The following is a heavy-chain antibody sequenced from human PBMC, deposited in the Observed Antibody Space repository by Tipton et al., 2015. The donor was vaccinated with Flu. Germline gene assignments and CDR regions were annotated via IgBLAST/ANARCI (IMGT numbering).Heavy chain of an antibody. CDR2: IRSKAYGGTT. Sequence: RSLRLSCTASGFTFGDYAMSWVRQAPGKGLEWVGFIRSKAYGGTTEYAASVKGRFTISRDDSKSIAYLQMNSLKTEDTAVYYCTRSFGSSGWSSQDYWGQGTLVTVSS. J-gene: IGHJ4*02. CDR3: TRSFGSSGWSSQDY. D-gene: IGHD6-19*01. CDR1: GFTFGDYA. V-gene: IGHV3-49*04.